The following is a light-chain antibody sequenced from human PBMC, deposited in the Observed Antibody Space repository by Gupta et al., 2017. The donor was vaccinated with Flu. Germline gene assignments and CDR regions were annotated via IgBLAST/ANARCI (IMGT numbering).Light chain of an antibody. V-gene: IGLV1-51*01. J-gene: IGLJ1*01. Sequence: QSLFTQPPSVSAAPRQKVTISCSGSNFNIGKNYVSWYQELPGTAPKLLIYDSRHRPSGIPDRFSGSKSGTSATLAITGLQTGDEADYYCGAWDSRLNAYVFGGGTKVSVL. CDR2: DSR. CDR3: GAWDSRLNAYV. CDR1: NFNIGKNY.